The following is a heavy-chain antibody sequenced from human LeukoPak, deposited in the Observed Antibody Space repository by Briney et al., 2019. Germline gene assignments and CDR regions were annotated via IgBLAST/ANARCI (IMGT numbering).Heavy chain of an antibody. CDR3: VRSLRSADF. V-gene: IGHV3-7*01. J-gene: IGHJ4*02. CDR1: GFTFSSYW. Sequence: GGSLRLSCAASGFTFSSYWMSWVRQAPGKGLEWVANIKQDGSEKYYVDSVKGRFTISRDNAKNSLYLQMDSLRPEDTAVYYCVRSLRSADFWGQGTLVTVSS. CDR2: IKQDGSEK.